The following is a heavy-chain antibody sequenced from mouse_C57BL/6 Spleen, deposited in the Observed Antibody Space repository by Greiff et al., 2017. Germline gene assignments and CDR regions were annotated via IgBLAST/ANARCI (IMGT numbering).Heavy chain of an antibody. Sequence: QVQLQQPGAELVRPGTSVKLSCKASGYTFTSYWMHWVKQRPGQGLEWIGVIDPSDSYTNYNQKFKGKATLTVDTSYSTAYMQLSSLTSEDSEVYYCARAYCGSSPWYFDVWGTGTTVTVSS. J-gene: IGHJ1*03. V-gene: IGHV1-59*01. CDR2: IDPSDSYT. CDR1: GYTFTSYW. CDR3: ARAYCGSSPWYFDV. D-gene: IGHD1-1*01.